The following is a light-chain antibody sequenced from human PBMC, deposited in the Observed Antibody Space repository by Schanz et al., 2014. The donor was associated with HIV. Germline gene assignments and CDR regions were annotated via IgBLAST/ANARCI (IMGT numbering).Light chain of an antibody. CDR3: QQYYDTPYT. Sequence: DIQMTQSPSSLSASVGDRVTITCRSSQDIRNDLGWYQQKPGKAPKRLIYAASSLQSGVPSRFSGSGSGTDFTLTISSLQAEDVAVYICQQYYDTPYTFGQGTKLELK. V-gene: IGKV1-17*01. J-gene: IGKJ2*01. CDR1: QDIRND. CDR2: AAS.